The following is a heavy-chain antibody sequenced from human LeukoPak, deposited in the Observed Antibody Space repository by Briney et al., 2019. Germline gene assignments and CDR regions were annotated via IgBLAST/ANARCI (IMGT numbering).Heavy chain of an antibody. CDR3: ARDDPRGSYVNDAFDI. CDR1: GFTFSSYS. Sequence: GGSLRLSCAASGFTFSSYSMNWVRQAPGKELEWVSSISSSSSYIYYADSVKGRFTISRDNAKNSLYLQMNSLRAEDTAVYYCARDDPRGSYVNDAFDIWGQGTMVTVSS. CDR2: ISSSSSYI. V-gene: IGHV3-21*01. J-gene: IGHJ3*02. D-gene: IGHD1-26*01.